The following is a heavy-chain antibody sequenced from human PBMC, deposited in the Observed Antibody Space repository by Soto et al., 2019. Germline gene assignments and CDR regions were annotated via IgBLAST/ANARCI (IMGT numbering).Heavy chain of an antibody. CDR2: IYYSGST. J-gene: IGHJ3*02. V-gene: IGHV4-31*03. Sequence: QVQLQESGPGLVKPSQTLSLTCTVSGGSISSGGYYWSWIRQHPGKGLEWIGYIYYSGSTYYNPSLKSRVTISVDTSKNQFSLKLSSVTAADTAVHYCVREAYCSGGSCSGAFDIWGQGTMVTVSS. CDR3: VREAYCSGGSCSGAFDI. CDR1: GGSISSGGYY. D-gene: IGHD2-15*01.